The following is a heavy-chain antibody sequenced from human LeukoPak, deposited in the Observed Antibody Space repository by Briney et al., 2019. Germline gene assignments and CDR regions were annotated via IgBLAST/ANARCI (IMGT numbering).Heavy chain of an antibody. D-gene: IGHD3-10*01. Sequence: SVTLSLTCTVSGGSISSYYWSWIRQPPGKGLEWIGYIYYSGSTNYNPSLKSRVTISVDTSKNQFSLKLSSVTAADTAVYYCARELRGVGLDYWGQGTLVTVSS. CDR3: ARELRGVGLDY. CDR1: GGSISSYY. V-gene: IGHV4-59*01. CDR2: IYYSGST. J-gene: IGHJ4*02.